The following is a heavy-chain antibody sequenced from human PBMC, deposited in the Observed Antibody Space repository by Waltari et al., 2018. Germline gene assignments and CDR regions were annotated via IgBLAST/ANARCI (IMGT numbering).Heavy chain of an antibody. CDR2: IRYDGSNK. CDR3: AKDYGDYGGYFDY. Sequence: QVQLVESGGGVVQPGGSLRLSCAASGFTFSSSGMHWVRQAPGKGLEWVAFIRYDGSNKYYADSVKGRFTISRDNSKNTLYLQMNSLRAEDTAVYYCAKDYGDYGGYFDYWGQGTLVTVSS. CDR1: GFTFSSSG. V-gene: IGHV3-30*02. J-gene: IGHJ4*02. D-gene: IGHD4-17*01.